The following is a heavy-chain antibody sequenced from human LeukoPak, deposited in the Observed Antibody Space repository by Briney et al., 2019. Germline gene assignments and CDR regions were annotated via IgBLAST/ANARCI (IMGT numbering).Heavy chain of an antibody. CDR1: GYTFTSYY. CDR3: AREPQHGGSYPFDY. V-gene: IGHV1-46*01. Sequence: ASVKVSCKASGYTFTSYYMHWVRQAPVQGLEWMGIINTSGGSTSYAQKFQGRVTMTRDTSTSAVYMELSSLRSEDTAVYYGAREPQHGGSYPFDYWGQGTLVTVSS. J-gene: IGHJ4*02. CDR2: INTSGGST. D-gene: IGHD1-26*01.